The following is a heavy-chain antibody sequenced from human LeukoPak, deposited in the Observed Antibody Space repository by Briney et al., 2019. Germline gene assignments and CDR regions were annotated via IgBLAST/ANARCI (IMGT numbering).Heavy chain of an antibody. V-gene: IGHV3-9*01. CDR3: VKDVGSRQDYYGMDV. CDR1: GFTFDDYA. Sequence: GGSLRLSCAASGFTFDDYAMHWVRQAPGKGLEWVSGISWNSVSIGYADSVKGRFTISRDNAKNSLYLQMNSLRAEDTALYYCVKDVGSRQDYYGMDVWGQGTTVTVSS. J-gene: IGHJ6*02. CDR2: ISWNSVSI. D-gene: IGHD1-26*01.